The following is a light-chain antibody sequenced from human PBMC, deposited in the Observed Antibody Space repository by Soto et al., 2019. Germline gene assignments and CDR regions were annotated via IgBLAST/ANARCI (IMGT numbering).Light chain of an antibody. CDR2: DVG. J-gene: IGLJ1*01. CDR1: HSDIVNYNY. V-gene: IGLV2-14*03. Sequence: QSVLTQPASVSGSPGQSITISCTGTHSDIVNYNYVSWYQHLPGKAPKLMIYDVGSRPSGVSSRFSGSKSGNTASLAISGLQAEDEADYCCNAYREDHPRFYVFGTGTKVTDL. CDR3: NAYREDHPRFYV.